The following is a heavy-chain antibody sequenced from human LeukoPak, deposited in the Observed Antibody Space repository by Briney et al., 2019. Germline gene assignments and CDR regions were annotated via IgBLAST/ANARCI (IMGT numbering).Heavy chain of an antibody. V-gene: IGHV3-48*01. CDR2: ISSSSSTI. J-gene: IGHJ4*02. D-gene: IGHD6-13*01. CDR3: AREGYRSSWYYFDY. CDR1: GFTFSSYS. Sequence: PGGSLRLSCAASGFTFSSYSMNWVRQAPGKGLEWVSYISSSSSTIYYADSVKGRFTISRDNAKNSLYLQMNSLRAEDTAVYYCAREGYRSSWYYFDYWGQGTLVTVSS.